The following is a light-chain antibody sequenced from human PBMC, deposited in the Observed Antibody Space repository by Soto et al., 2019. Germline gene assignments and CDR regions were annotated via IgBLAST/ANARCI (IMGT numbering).Light chain of an antibody. CDR1: SSDIGNYDY. V-gene: IGLV2-14*01. J-gene: IGLJ1*01. Sequence: QSVLTQSASVSGSPGQSITISCSGTSSDIGNYDYVAWYQQFLGKTPKLMIYGVSSRPSGVSSRFSGSKSGNTASLTISGLQAEDEADYYCISYTGSSTSYVFGSGTKVTVL. CDR3: ISYTGSSTSYV. CDR2: GVS.